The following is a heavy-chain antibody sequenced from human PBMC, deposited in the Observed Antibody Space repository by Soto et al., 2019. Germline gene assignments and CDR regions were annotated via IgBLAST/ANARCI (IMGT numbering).Heavy chain of an antibody. J-gene: IGHJ6*02. CDR2: IVVGSGNT. CDR3: AAYIAAAGTRYYYYGMDV. V-gene: IGHV1-58*02. CDR1: GFTFTSSA. Sequence: SVKVSCKASGFTFTSSAMQWVRQARGQRLEWIGWIVVGSGNTNYAQKFQERVTITRDMSTSTAYMELSSLRSEDTAVYYCAAYIAAAGTRYYYYGMDVWGQGTTVTVSS. D-gene: IGHD6-13*01.